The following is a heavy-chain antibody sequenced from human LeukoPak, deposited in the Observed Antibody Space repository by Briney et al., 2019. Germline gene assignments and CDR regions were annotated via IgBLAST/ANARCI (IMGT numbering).Heavy chain of an antibody. V-gene: IGHV3-21*01. CDR2: ISIIRCYI. CDR3: ARDGYSSGWWN. D-gene: IGHD6-19*01. CDR1: GFTFSSYS. Sequence: SLSLSCAASGFTFSSYSMNWVRQAPGKGLDWVSSISIIRCYIYYADSVKGRFPLSRDNAKNSLYLQMNSLRAEDTSVYYCARDGYSSGWWNWGQGTLVTVSS. J-gene: IGHJ4*02.